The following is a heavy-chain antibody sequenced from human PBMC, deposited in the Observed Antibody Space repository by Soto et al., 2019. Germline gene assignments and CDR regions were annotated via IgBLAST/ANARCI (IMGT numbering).Heavy chain of an antibody. D-gene: IGHD3-10*01. CDR2: ISAYNGNT. J-gene: IGHJ6*02. CDR3: ARVAITLVRGVSFYYYYGMDV. CDR1: GYTFTSYG. V-gene: IGHV1-18*01. Sequence: QVQLVQSGAAVKKPGASVKVSCKASGYTFTSYGISWVRQAPGQGLEWMGWISAYNGNTNYAQKLQGRVTMTTDTSTSTAYMELRSLRSDDTAVYYCARVAITLVRGVSFYYYYGMDVWGQGTTVTVSS.